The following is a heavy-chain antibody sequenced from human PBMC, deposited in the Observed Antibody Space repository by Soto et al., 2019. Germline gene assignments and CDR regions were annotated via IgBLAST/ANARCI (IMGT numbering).Heavy chain of an antibody. V-gene: IGHV3-30-3*01. J-gene: IGHJ6*02. CDR1: GFTFSSYA. D-gene: IGHD6-6*01. CDR2: ISYDGSNK. Sequence: PGGSLRLSCAASGFTFSSYAMHWVRQAPGKGLEWVAVISYDGSNKYYADSVKGRFTISRDNSKNTLYLQMNSLRAEDTAVYYCARDPLYSSSSFLDVWGQGTTVTVSS. CDR3: ARDPLYSSSSFLDV.